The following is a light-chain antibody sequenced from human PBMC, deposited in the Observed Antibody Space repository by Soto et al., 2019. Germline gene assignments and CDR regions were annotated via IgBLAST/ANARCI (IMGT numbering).Light chain of an antibody. CDR3: QQYNNWPQT. V-gene: IGKV3-15*01. Sequence: EIVMTQSPATLSVSPGERATLSCRASQSVSSNLAWYQQKPGQAPRLLIYGASTRATGIPARFSGSGSGTEFTLTISRRQSEDFAVYYCQQYNNWPQTFGPGPKGDIK. J-gene: IGKJ3*01. CDR1: QSVSSN. CDR2: GAS.